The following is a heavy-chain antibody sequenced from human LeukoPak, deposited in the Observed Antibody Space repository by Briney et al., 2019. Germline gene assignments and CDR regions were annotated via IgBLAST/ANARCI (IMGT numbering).Heavy chain of an antibody. CDR2: ISAYNGNT. J-gene: IGHJ6*02. CDR3: ARDGYCSSTSCFISDYYYYGMDV. D-gene: IGHD2-2*01. V-gene: IGHV1-18*01. Sequence: ASVKVSCKASGYTFTSYGISWVRQAPGQGLEWMGWISAYNGNTNYAQKLQGRVTMTTDTSTSTAYMELRSLRSGDTAVYYCARDGYCSSTSCFISDYYYYGMDVWGQGTTVTVSS. CDR1: GYTFTSYG.